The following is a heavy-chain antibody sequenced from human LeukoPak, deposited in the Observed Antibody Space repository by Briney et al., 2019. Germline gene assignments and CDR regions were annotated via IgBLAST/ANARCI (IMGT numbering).Heavy chain of an antibody. Sequence: GSSLTLFCAASGFNLSSHWKHCVRQAPGKGLVCVTRINSDGRSTSYADSVKGRFTISRDNAKNTLYLQMNSLRAEDTAVYYCARRARDSSGYSFDYWGQGTLVPVSS. CDR3: ARRARDSSGYSFDY. CDR2: INSDGRST. CDR1: GFNLSSHW. V-gene: IGHV3-74*01. J-gene: IGHJ4*02. D-gene: IGHD3-22*01.